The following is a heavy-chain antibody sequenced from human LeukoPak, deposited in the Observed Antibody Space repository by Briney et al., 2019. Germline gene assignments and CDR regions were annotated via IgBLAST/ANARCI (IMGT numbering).Heavy chain of an antibody. D-gene: IGHD1-26*01. J-gene: IGHJ4*02. CDR1: GGSISSSSYY. Sequence: SETLSLTGTVSGGSISSSSYYWGWIRQTPGKGLEWVGSIYYSGSTFYSPSLKSRVTISVDTSKNQFSLKLSSVTAADTAVYYCASLRERSYYARGFDYWGQGTLVTVSS. CDR2: IYYSGST. CDR3: ASLRERSYYARGFDY. V-gene: IGHV4-39*01.